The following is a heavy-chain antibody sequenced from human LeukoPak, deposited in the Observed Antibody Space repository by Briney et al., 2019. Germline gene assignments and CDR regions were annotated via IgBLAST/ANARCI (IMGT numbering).Heavy chain of an antibody. Sequence: ASVKVSCKASGYTFTSYYMHWVRQAPGQGLEWMGIINPSGGSTSYAQKFQGRVTMTRDTSTSTVYMELSSLGSEDTAVYYCARDRSLMAAGYYYYYYGMDVWGQGTTVTVSS. CDR3: ARDRSLMAAGYYYYYYGMDV. J-gene: IGHJ6*02. D-gene: IGHD3-10*01. V-gene: IGHV1-46*01. CDR1: GYTFTSYY. CDR2: INPSGGST.